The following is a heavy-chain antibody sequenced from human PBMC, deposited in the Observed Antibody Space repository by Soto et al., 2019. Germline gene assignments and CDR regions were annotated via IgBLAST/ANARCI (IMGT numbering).Heavy chain of an antibody. V-gene: IGHV3-53*01. Sequence: GGSLRLSCAASGLTVSSNYMSWVRQAPGKGLEWVSVIYSGGSTYYADSVKGRFTISRDNSKNTLYLQMNSLRAEDTAVYYCVAAGYCSGGSCYSGKYWGQGTLVTVSS. D-gene: IGHD2-15*01. J-gene: IGHJ4*02. CDR2: IYSGGST. CDR3: VAAGYCSGGSCYSGKY. CDR1: GLTVSSNY.